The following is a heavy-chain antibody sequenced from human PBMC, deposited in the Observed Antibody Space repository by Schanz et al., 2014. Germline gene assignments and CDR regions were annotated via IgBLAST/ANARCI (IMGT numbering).Heavy chain of an antibody. CDR2: INHGGST. J-gene: IGHJ3*02. D-gene: IGHD3-22*01. CDR3: ARGTRERLLLRSWQFAFDI. V-gene: IGHV4-34*01. Sequence: QVQLQQWGAGLLKPSETLSLTCAVYGGSFSGYYWSWIRQPPGKGLEWIAEINHGGSTNYNPSLKSRVTISVHSSKTHFSLKLRAVTAADTAVYYCARGTRERLLLRSWQFAFDIWGQGTMVTVSS. CDR1: GGSFSGYY.